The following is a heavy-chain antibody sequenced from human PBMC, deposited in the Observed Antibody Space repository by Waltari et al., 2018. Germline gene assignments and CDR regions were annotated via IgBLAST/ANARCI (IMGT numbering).Heavy chain of an antibody. Sequence: QVQLVESGGGVVQPGRSLRLSCAASGFTFSSYGMHWVRQAPGKGLEWVAVIWYDGSNKYYADSVKGRFTISRDNSKNTLYLQMNSLRAEDTAVYYSAKARLVVNAFDIWGQGTMVTVSS. D-gene: IGHD2-21*01. CDR1: GFTFSSYG. V-gene: IGHV3-33*06. CDR3: AKARLVVNAFDI. J-gene: IGHJ3*02. CDR2: IWYDGSNK.